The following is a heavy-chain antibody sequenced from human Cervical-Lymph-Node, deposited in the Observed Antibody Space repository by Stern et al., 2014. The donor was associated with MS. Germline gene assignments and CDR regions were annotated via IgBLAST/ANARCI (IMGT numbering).Heavy chain of an antibody. CDR2: IFPCASDT. CDR1: GDSFTSYW. Sequence: QLVQSGAEVKKPGASLKISCKGSGDSFTSYWIGWVRQMPGKGLEWMGSIFPCASDTRYSPSFQGQGPISADKSLSTAYLHTRSLKASDPAMYYCARLGVVPYGMAVWGQGPTVTVSS. V-gene: IGHV5-51*01. D-gene: IGHD3-3*01. CDR3: ARLGVVPYGMAV. J-gene: IGHJ6*02.